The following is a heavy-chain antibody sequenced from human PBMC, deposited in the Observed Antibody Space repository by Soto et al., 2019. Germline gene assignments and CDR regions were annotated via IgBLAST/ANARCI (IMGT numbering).Heavy chain of an antibody. CDR2: ISWNSGTI. CDR3: ERVVGSGVSGPPAS. D-gene: IGHD3-10*01. CDR1: GFTFRDYA. J-gene: IGHJ4*02. Sequence: GGSLRLSCAASGFTFRDYAMNWVRQVPGKGLEWVSDISWNSGTIGYADSVKGRFTISRDNAKNSLYLQMNSLRTEDTALYYCERVVGSGVSGPPASGGQGPLVTPSS. V-gene: IGHV3-9*01.